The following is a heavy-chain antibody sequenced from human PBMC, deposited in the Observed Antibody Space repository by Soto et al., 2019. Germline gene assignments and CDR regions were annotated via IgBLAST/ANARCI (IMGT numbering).Heavy chain of an antibody. J-gene: IGHJ5*02. V-gene: IGHV4-30-2*01. D-gene: IGHD2-2*01. CDR3: ASMSSSRYQYWFDT. CDR2: IYHSGST. CDR1: GGSIGSGVYS. Sequence: SETLSLTCAVSGGSIGSGVYSWSWIRQPPGKGLEWIGYIYHSGSTYYNPALKSRVTISVDRSMNQFSLKLSSVTAADTAVYYCASMSSSRYQYWFDTWGQGTPVTVSS.